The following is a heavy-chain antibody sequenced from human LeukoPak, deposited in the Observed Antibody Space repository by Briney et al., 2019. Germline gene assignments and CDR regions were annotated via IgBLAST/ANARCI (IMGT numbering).Heavy chain of an antibody. CDR3: ARRRRYCSGGSCYSAFDY. CDR1: GYTLTSYD. V-gene: IGHV1-8*01. Sequence: ASVKVSCKASGYTLTSYDINWVRQATGQGLEWMGWMNPNSGNTGYAQKFQGRVTMTRITSISTAYMELSSLRSEDTAVYYCARRRRYCSGGSCYSAFDYWGQGTLVTVSS. CDR2: MNPNSGNT. J-gene: IGHJ4*02. D-gene: IGHD2-15*01.